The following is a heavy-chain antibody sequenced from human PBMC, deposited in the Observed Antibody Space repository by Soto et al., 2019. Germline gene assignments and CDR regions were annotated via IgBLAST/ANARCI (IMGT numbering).Heavy chain of an antibody. V-gene: IGHV1-24*01. D-gene: IGHD6-19*01. CDR3: ATYRGGFGIAVADNWFDP. J-gene: IGHJ5*02. CDR1: GYTLTELS. Sequence: ASVKVSCKVSGYTLTELSMHWVRQAPGKGLEWMGGFDPEDGETIYAQKFQGRVTMTEDTSTDTAYMELSSLRSEDTAVYYCATYRGGFGIAVADNWFDPWGQGTLVTVSS. CDR2: FDPEDGET.